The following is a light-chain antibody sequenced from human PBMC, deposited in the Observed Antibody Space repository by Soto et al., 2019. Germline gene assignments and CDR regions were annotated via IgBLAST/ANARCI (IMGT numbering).Light chain of an antibody. J-gene: IGLJ3*02. CDR3: TSYVGNDIGV. Sequence: QSALTQPPSASGSPGQSVTISCTGTSSDVGAYKYVSWYQQYPGKAPKLMIYEVTKRPSGVPDRFSASKSGNTASLTVSGHQAEDEADYYCTSYVGNDIGVFGGGTKLTVL. CDR2: EVT. V-gene: IGLV2-8*01. CDR1: SSDVGAYKY.